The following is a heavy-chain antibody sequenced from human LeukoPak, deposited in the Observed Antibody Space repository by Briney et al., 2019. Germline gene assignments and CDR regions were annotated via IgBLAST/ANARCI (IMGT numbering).Heavy chain of an antibody. CDR1: GYTFTGHY. J-gene: IGHJ4*02. CDR3: ARTLYIAAAPGGFDY. Sequence: ASVKVSCKASGYTFTGHYMYWVRQAPGQGLEWMGWINPKNAGTNYAQKFQGRVTMTRDTSTGTVYMELSRLRSDDTAVYYCARTLYIAAAPGGFDYWGQGTLVTVSS. CDR2: INPKNAGT. V-gene: IGHV1-2*02. D-gene: IGHD6-13*01.